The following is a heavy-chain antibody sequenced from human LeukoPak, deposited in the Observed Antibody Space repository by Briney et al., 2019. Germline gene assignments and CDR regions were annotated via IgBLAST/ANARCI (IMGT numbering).Heavy chain of an antibody. Sequence: SVKVSCKASGGIFSSYAISWVRQAPGQGLEWMGGIIPIFGTANYAQKFQGRVTITTDESTSTPYMELSSLRSEDTAVYYCARGPTRPQSSGYYFYFDYWGQGTLVTVSS. CDR1: GGIFSSYA. J-gene: IGHJ4*02. V-gene: IGHV1-69*05. CDR2: IIPIFGTA. CDR3: ARGPTRPQSSGYYFYFDY. D-gene: IGHD3-22*01.